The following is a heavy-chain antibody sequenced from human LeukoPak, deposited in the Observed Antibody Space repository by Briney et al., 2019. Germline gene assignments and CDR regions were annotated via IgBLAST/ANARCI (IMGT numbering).Heavy chain of an antibody. CDR1: GDFISSSSYY. J-gene: IGHJ4*02. CDR2: IYFSGST. D-gene: IGHD6-19*01. Sequence: SETLSLTCTVSGDFISSSSYYWGWLRQPPGQGLEWIGSIYFSGSTSYNPSLKSRVTISVDTSKNQFSLKLSSVTAADTAVYYCARHVQYNSGWTFFDYWGQGTLVTVSS. CDR3: ARHVQYNSGWTFFDY. V-gene: IGHV4-39*01.